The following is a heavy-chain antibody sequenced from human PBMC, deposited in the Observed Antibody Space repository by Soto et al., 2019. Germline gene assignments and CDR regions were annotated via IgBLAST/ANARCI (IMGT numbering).Heavy chain of an antibody. J-gene: IGHJ6*02. CDR2: IWYDGSNK. CDR1: GFPFSSYG. V-gene: IGHV3-33*01. CDR3: ARDQRVALGYCSGGSWCYYYGMDV. D-gene: IGHD2-15*01. Sequence: QVQLVESGGGVVQPGRSLRLSCEAPGFPFSSYGMHWVRQAPGKGLEWVAVIWYDGSNKYYADSVKGRFTISRDNSKNTLYLQMNSLRAEDTAVYYCARDQRVALGYCSGGSWCYYYGMDVWGQGTTVTVSS.